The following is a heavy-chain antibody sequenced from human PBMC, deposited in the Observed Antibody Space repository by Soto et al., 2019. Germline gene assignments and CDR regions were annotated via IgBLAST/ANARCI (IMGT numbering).Heavy chain of an antibody. V-gene: IGHV1-46*03. Sequence: ASVKVSCKASGYTFINYAVHWVRQAPGQGLEWMGMVNPRGGNTGFAQKFQGRVTMTRDTSTSTVYMELSSLTSEDTAVYFCAGDRDSTDYHYFDLWGQGTLVTVSS. CDR2: VNPRGGNT. D-gene: IGHD3-22*01. J-gene: IGHJ4*02. CDR1: GYTFINYA. CDR3: AGDRDSTDYHYFDL.